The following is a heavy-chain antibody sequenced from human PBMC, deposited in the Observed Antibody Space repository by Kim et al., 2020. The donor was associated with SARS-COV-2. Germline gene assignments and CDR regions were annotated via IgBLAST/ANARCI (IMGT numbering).Heavy chain of an antibody. J-gene: IGHJ4*02. V-gene: IGHV3-72*01. CDR3: TRVFGSHYDVLTSYWLWAGVY. Sequence: GGSLRLSCAVSEFTFSDHYFDWVRQAPGKGLEWVGRIRNKVSSYTTEYAASVKGRFTISRDDSKKSVYLQMNSLKTEDTAFYYCTRVFGSHYDVLTSYWLWAGVYWGQGTLVTVSS. D-gene: IGHD3-9*01. CDR1: EFTFSDHY. CDR2: IRNKVSSYTT.